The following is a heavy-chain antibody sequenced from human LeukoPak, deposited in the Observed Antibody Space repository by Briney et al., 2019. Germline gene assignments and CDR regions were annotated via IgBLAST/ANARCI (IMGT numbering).Heavy chain of an antibody. Sequence: PSETLSLTCTVSGGSISSYYWSWIRQPPGKGLEWIGSIYYSGSTYYNPSLKSRVTISVDTSKNQFSLKLSSVTAADTAVYYCAREGYVRAFDIWGQGTMVTVSS. J-gene: IGHJ3*02. CDR3: AREGYVRAFDI. CDR2: IYYSGST. V-gene: IGHV4-59*12. D-gene: IGHD5-12*01. CDR1: GGSISSYY.